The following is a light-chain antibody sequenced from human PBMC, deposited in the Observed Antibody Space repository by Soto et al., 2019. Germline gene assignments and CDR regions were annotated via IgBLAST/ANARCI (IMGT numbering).Light chain of an antibody. Sequence: QSALTQPASVSGSPGQSITISCTGTSSDVGGYNYVSWYQHHPGKAPKLMIYDVSNRPSGVSNRFSGSKSGNTASLTISGRQAEDEADYYCSSYTSTSTGVFGGGTKVTVL. CDR1: SSDVGGYNY. V-gene: IGLV2-14*03. CDR3: SSYTSTSTGV. J-gene: IGLJ3*02. CDR2: DVS.